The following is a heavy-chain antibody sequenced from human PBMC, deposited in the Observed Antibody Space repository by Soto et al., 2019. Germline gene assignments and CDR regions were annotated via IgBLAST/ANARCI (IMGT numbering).Heavy chain of an antibody. CDR1: GYSFTSYG. J-gene: IGHJ6*02. CDR3: ATFPPYSSGWLYYYYYGMDV. Sequence: SVKGACKAAGYSFTSYGSSWVLQAHGQGLEWMGWNSAYNGNTNYAKKLQGRVTMTTDTSTSTAYMELRSLRSDDTAVYYCATFPPYSSGWLYYYYYGMDVWGQGTTVTVSS. CDR2: NSAYNGNT. D-gene: IGHD6-19*01. V-gene: IGHV1-18*01.